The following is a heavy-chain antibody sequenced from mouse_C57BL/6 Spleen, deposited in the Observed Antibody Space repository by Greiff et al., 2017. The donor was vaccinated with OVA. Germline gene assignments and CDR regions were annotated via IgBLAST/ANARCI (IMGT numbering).Heavy chain of an antibody. CDR2: IYPGDGDT. D-gene: IGHD2-2*01. J-gene: IGHJ4*01. V-gene: IGHV1-82*01. Sequence: VQLQQSGPELVKPGASVKISCKASGYAFSSSWMNWVKQRPGKGLEWIGRIYPGDGDTNYNGKFKGKATLTADKSSSTAYMQLSSLTSEDSAVYFCARERSTMVTTGAMDYWGQGTSVTVSS. CDR3: ARERSTMVTTGAMDY. CDR1: GYAFSSSW.